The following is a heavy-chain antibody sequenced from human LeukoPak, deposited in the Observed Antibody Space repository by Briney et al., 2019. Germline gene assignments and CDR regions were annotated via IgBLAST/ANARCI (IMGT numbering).Heavy chain of an antibody. V-gene: IGHV3-23*01. CDR1: GFTFNSYG. CDR2: ISNSGDYT. D-gene: IGHD1-26*01. J-gene: IGHJ4*02. Sequence: GGSLRLSCAASGFTFNSYGMSWVRQAPGKGLEWVSSISNSGDYTYYAASVKGRFTISRDNSKNTLYLQMNSLRAEDTAVYYCAKDHIVGALDYWGQGTLVTVPS. CDR3: AKDHIVGALDY.